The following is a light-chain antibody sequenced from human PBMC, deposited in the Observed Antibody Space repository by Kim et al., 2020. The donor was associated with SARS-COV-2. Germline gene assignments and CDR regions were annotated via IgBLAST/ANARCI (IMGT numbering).Light chain of an antibody. CDR1: SSDVGSYNL. V-gene: IGLV2-23*02. CDR3: CSYAGSSTWV. CDR2: EVS. Sequence: QSALTQPASVSGYPGQSITISCTGTSSDVGSYNLVSWYQQYPGKAPKLMIYEVSKRPSGVSNRFSGSKSGNTASLTISGLQAEDEADYYCCSYAGSSTWVFGGGTQLTVL. J-gene: IGLJ3*02.